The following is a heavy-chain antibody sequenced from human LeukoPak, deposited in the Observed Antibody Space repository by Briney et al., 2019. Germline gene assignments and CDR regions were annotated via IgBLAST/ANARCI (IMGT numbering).Heavy chain of an antibody. CDR1: GFTVSSNY. CDR3: ARDKISARTFDP. D-gene: IGHD6-6*01. CDR2: IYSGGST. V-gene: IGHV3-66*01. J-gene: IGHJ5*02. Sequence: GGSLRLSCAASGFTVSSNYMSWVRPAPGKGLEWVSVIYSGGSTYYADSVEGRFTISRHNSNNTLYLEMISLRAVDTAVYYCARDKISARTFDPWGQGTLVTVSS.